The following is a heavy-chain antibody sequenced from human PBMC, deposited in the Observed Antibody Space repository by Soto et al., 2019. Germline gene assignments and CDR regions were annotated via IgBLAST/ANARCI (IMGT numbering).Heavy chain of an antibody. D-gene: IGHD1-7*01. J-gene: IGHJ3*02. CDR1: GFTFSKAW. CDR2: IKSKNRGEST. CDR3: TTNEITGTTNDAFDI. V-gene: IGHV3-15*07. Sequence: EVQLVESGGGLVKPGGCLRLSCAASGFTFSKAWMNWVRQAPGKGLEWVGRIKSKNRGESTDYAAPLKGRFAISRDDSKNMLYLQMNSLKTEDTAVYYCTTNEITGTTNDAFDIWGQGTVVTVSS.